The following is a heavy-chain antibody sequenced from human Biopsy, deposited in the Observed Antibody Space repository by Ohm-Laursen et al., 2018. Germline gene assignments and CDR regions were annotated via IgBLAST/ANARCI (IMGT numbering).Heavy chain of an antibody. D-gene: IGHD3-22*01. V-gene: IGHV4-34*01. CDR3: VRGVDYYDPYHYYALDV. Sequence: GTLSLTCAVYGESFNGYYWSWLRQTPGQGLEWIGEINHSGRTNYNPSLKSRVTISVDTSKNQFSLKVRSVTAADTAVYYCVRGVDYYDPYHYYALDVWGQGTTVTVSS. CDR1: GESFNGYY. J-gene: IGHJ6*02. CDR2: INHSGRT.